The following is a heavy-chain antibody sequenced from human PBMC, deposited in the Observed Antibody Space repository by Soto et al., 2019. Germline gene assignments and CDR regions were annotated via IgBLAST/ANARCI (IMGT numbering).Heavy chain of an antibody. CDR3: TRDVRFGNRGNRFDP. J-gene: IGHJ5*02. CDR1: GFTFSSPA. Sequence: GGSLRLSCAASGFTFSSPALSWVRQAPGKGLEWVSAIVTTGYTYYADSVRGRFTISRDNSKNTVYLQMDSLRAEDAAIYYCTRDVRFGNRGNRFDPWCQGTLVTVSS. CDR2: IVTTGYT. D-gene: IGHD3-10*01. V-gene: IGHV3-23*01.